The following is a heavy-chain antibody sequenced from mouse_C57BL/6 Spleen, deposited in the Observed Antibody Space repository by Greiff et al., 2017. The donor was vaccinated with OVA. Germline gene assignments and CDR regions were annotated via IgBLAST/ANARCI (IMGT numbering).Heavy chain of an antibody. Sequence: EVHLVESGGGLVQPGGSLKLSCAASGFTFSDYGMEWVRQAPRKGPEWVAFISNLAYSIYYADTVKGRVTISRENAKNTLYLERSILMSEYTAMYCCARHSPYGSSPFAYWGQGTLVTVSA. V-gene: IGHV5-15*01. CDR3: ARHSPYGSSPFAY. CDR1: GFTFSDYG. D-gene: IGHD1-1*01. CDR2: ISNLAYSI. J-gene: IGHJ3*01.